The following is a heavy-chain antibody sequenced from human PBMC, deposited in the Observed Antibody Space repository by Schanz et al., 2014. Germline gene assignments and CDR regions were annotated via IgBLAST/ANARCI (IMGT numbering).Heavy chain of an antibody. V-gene: IGHV3-23*01. CDR1: GFSFSIFA. CDR3: AYYDVLTGFDY. CDR2: ISGSGGDT. Sequence: EVQLLESGGGLVQPGGSLRLSCAASGFSFSIFAMTWVRQAPGQGLEWVSTISGSGGDTYPADSVKGRFTISRDNSKNTLYLQINNLRAEDTAVYYCAYYDVLTGFDYWGQGTQVTVSS. J-gene: IGHJ4*02. D-gene: IGHD3-9*01.